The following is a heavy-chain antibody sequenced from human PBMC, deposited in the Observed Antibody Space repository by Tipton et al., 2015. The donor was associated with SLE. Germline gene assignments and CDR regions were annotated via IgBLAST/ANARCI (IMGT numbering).Heavy chain of an antibody. CDR2: IYYSGST. CDR3: ARHKDFLEWLSSANWFDP. J-gene: IGHJ5*02. V-gene: IGHV4-39*07. CDR1: GGSISSSSYY. Sequence: TLSLTCTVSGGSISSSSYYWGWIRQPPGKGLEWIGSIYYSGSTYYNPSLKSRVTISVDTAKNQFSLKLSSVTAADTAVCYCARHKDFLEWLSSANWFDPWRQGTLVTVSS. D-gene: IGHD3-3*01.